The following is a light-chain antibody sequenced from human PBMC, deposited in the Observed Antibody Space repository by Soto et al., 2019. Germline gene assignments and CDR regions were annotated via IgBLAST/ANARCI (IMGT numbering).Light chain of an antibody. CDR1: SSDVGGYNY. CDR3: TSYTSSSPYV. CDR2: DVS. Sequence: QSALTQPASVSGSPGQSITISCTGTSSDVGGYNYVSWYQQHPGKAPKLMIYDVSNRPSGVSDRFSGSKSGNTASLTISGLQGEDEADYYCTSYTSSSPYVFGTGTKVTVL. J-gene: IGLJ1*01. V-gene: IGLV2-14*03.